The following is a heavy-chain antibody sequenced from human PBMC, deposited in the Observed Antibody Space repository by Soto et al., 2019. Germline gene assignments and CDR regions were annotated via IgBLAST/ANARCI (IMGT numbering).Heavy chain of an antibody. D-gene: IGHD4-17*01. Sequence: GGSLRLSCAASGFTFSSYWMHWVRQAPGKGLVWVSRINSDGSSTSYADSVKGRFTISRDNAKNTLYLQMNSLRAEDTAVYYCAREGYGDYDLFDPWGQGTLVTVSS. CDR2: INSDGSST. J-gene: IGHJ5*02. CDR1: GFTFSSYW. CDR3: AREGYGDYDLFDP. V-gene: IGHV3-74*01.